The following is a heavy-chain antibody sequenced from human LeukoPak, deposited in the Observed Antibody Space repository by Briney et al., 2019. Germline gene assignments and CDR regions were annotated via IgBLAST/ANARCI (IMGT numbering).Heavy chain of an antibody. J-gene: IGHJ2*01. Sequence: PGGSLRLSCAATGFTFSSYHMHWVRQAPGKGLEWVSCISSSSTSIYYADSVKGRFTISRDNAENSLFLQMNNLRAEDTAVYYCAKKQDYGDNHWYFDLWGRVTLITVSS. CDR1: GFTFSSYH. CDR3: AKKQDYGDNHWYFDL. D-gene: IGHD4-17*01. V-gene: IGHV3-48*01. CDR2: ISSSSTSI.